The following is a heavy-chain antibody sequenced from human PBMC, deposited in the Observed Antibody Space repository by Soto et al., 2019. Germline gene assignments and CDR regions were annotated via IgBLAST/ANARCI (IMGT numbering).Heavy chain of an antibody. CDR1: GGSFSGYY. Sequence: TLSLTCAVYGGSFSGYYWSWIRQPPGKGLEWIGEINHSGSTNYNPSLKSRVTISVDTSKNQFSLKLSSVTAADTAVYYCARRAFYYGMDVWGQGTAVTVSS. J-gene: IGHJ6*02. CDR2: INHSGST. CDR3: ARRAFYYGMDV. V-gene: IGHV4-34*01.